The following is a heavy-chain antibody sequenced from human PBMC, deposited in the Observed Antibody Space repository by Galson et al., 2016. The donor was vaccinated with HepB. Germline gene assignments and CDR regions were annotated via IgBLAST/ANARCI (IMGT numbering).Heavy chain of an antibody. CDR2: TYSGGSHK. CDR3: AKDRYARGWYGYYGLDV. CDR1: GFTVSSNY. Sequence: SLRLSCAVSGFTVSSNYMSWVRQASGKGLEWVSTTYSGGSHKFYADSVKGRFTISRDNPKNTLYLQMNSLTTEDTAIYYCAKDRYARGWYGYYGLDVWGPGTTVTVSS. V-gene: IGHV3-53*01. J-gene: IGHJ6*02. D-gene: IGHD6-19*01.